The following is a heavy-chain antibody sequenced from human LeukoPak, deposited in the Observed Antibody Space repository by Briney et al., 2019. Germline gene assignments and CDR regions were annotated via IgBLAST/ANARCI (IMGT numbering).Heavy chain of an antibody. CDR2: IYYSGST. D-gene: IGHD5-18*01. Sequence: PSETLSLTCTVSGGSISSYYWSWIRQPPGKGLEWIGYIYYSGSTNYNPSLKSRVTISVDTSKNQFSLKLSSVTAADTAVYYCARHRRGIQLRYYFDYWGQGTLVTVSS. J-gene: IGHJ4*02. CDR3: ARHRRGIQLRYYFDY. CDR1: GGSISSYY. V-gene: IGHV4-59*08.